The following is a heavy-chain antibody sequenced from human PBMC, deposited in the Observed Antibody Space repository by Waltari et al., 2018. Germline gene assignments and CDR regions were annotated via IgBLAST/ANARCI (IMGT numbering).Heavy chain of an antibody. V-gene: IGHV4-34*01. CDR2: INHSGST. CDR3: ARGLSYDFWSGYYTGRWFDP. Sequence: QVQLQQWGAGLLKPSETLSLTCAVYGGSFSGYYWSWIRQPPGKGLEWIGEINHSGSTNYNPSLKSRVTISVDTSKNQFSLKLSSVTAADTAVYYCARGLSYDFWSGYYTGRWFDPWGQGTLVTVSS. CDR1: GGSFSGYY. J-gene: IGHJ5*02. D-gene: IGHD3-3*01.